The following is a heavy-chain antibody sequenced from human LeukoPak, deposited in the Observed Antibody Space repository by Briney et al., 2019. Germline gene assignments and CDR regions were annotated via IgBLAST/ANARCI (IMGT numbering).Heavy chain of an antibody. CDR1: GFLFSRYW. V-gene: IGHV3-7*03. J-gene: IGHJ4*02. CDR3: ARGVLRYFDWLLRSLDY. D-gene: IGHD3-9*01. Sequence: GGSLRLSCAASGFLFSRYWMSWVRQAPGKGLEWVANIKEDGSEKYYVESMKGRFTISRDNVKNSLYLQINSLRAEDTAVYYCARGVLRYFDWLLRSLDYWGQGTLVTVSS. CDR2: IKEDGSEK.